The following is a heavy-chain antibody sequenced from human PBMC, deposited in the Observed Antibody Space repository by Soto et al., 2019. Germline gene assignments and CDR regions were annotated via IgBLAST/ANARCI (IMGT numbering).Heavy chain of an antibody. CDR3: ARLTTVTIDY. D-gene: IGHD4-17*01. CDR1: GGSISSYY. V-gene: IGHV4-59*01. Sequence: SETLSLTCTVSGGSISSYYWTWIRQPPGKGLEWIGYMYYSGSTNYNPSLKSRVTISVDTSKNQFSLKLSSVTAADTAVYYCARLTTVTIDYWGQGTLVTVSS. J-gene: IGHJ4*02. CDR2: MYYSGST.